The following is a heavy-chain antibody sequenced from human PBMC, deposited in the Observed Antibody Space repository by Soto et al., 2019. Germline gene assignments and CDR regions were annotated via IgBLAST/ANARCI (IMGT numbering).Heavy chain of an antibody. CDR3: AREVAMGYYYYYYMDV. V-gene: IGHV4-34*01. CDR2: INHSGST. Sequence: SETLSLTCAVYGGSFSGYYWSWIRQPPGKGLEWIGEINHSGSTNYNPSLKGRVTISVDTSKNQFSLKLSSVTAADTAVYYCAREVAMGYYYYYYMDVWGKGTTVTVSS. D-gene: IGHD5-18*01. J-gene: IGHJ6*03. CDR1: GGSFSGYY.